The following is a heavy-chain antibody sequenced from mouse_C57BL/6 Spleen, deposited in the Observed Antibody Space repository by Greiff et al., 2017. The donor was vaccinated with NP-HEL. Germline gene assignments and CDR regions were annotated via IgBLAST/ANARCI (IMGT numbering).Heavy chain of an antibody. CDR1: GFTFSSYA. CDR3: ARELLRSYAMDY. V-gene: IGHV5-4*01. Sequence: DVMLVESGGGLVKPGGSLKLSCAASGFTFSSYAMSWVRQTPEKRLEWVATISDGGSYTYYPDNVKGRFTISRDNAKNNLYLQMSHLKSEDTAMYYCARELLRSYAMDYWGQGTSVTVSS. D-gene: IGHD1-1*01. CDR2: ISDGGSYT. J-gene: IGHJ4*01.